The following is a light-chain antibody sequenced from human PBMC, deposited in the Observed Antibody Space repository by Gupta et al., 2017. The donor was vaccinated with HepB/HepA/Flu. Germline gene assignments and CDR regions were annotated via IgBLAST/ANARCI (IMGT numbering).Light chain of an antibody. CDR1: SSDVGGYNY. CDR2: EVN. V-gene: IGLV2-8*01. Sequence: QSALTQPPSASGSPGQPVTISCTGTSSDVGGYNYVSWYQQHPGKAPKLMIYEVNKRPSGVPDRFSGSKSGNTASLTVSGLQVEDEAAYYCSSYAGNDNFVVFGGGTNVTVL. J-gene: IGLJ3*02. CDR3: SSYAGNDNFVV.